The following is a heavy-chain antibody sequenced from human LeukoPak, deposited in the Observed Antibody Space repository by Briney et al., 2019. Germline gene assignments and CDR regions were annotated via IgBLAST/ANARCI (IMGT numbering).Heavy chain of an antibody. J-gene: IGHJ4*02. V-gene: IGHV3-23*01. CDR1: GFTFSSYS. Sequence: PGGSLRLSCAASGFTFSSYSMSWVRQAPGKGLEWVSAISGSGGSTYYADSVKGRFTISRDNSKNTLYPQMNSLRAEDTAVYYCGKGGYDEQYYFDNWGQGTLVSVSS. CDR2: ISGSGGST. CDR3: GKGGYDEQYYFDN. D-gene: IGHD5-12*01.